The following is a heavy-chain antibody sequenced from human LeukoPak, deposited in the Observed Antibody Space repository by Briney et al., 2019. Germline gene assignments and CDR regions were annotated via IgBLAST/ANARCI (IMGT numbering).Heavy chain of an antibody. V-gene: IGHV4-59*01. J-gene: IGHJ4*02. Sequence: PSETLSLTCTASGASITGYYWSWIRQPPRKGLESIGYIYSTGSTNYNPSFRGRVTISVDTSKNQVSLNLSSVTAAETAVYYCTRRTTVTTLDYWGQGTLVTVSS. CDR3: TRRTTVTTLDY. CDR1: GASITGYY. D-gene: IGHD4-17*01. CDR2: IYSTGST.